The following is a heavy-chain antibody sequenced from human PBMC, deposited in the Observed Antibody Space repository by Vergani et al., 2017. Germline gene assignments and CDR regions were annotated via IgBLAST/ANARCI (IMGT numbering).Heavy chain of an antibody. CDR3: ARGVGYYDSSGYYYFDY. CDR1: GGSISSHY. J-gene: IGHJ4*02. CDR2: IYYSGST. Sequence: QVQLQESGPGLVKPSETLSLTCTVSGGSISSHYWSWIRQPPGKGLEWIGYIYYSGSTNYNPSLKSRVTISVDTSKNQFSLKLSSVTAADTAVYYCARGVGYYDSSGYYYFDYWGQGTLVTVSS. D-gene: IGHD3-22*01. V-gene: IGHV4-59*11.